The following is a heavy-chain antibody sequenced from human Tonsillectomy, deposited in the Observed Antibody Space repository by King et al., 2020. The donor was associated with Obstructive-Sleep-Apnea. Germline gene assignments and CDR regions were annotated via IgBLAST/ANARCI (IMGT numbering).Heavy chain of an antibody. Sequence: QLQESGPGLVKPSETLSLTCTVSGGSISSYYWSWIRQPPGKGLEWIGYIYYSGSTNDNPSLKSRVTISVYTSKNQFSLKLRSVTAADTAVYYCAREGSSGSIDYWGQGTLVTVSS. CDR2: IYYSGST. CDR3: AREGSSGSIDY. V-gene: IGHV4-59*01. D-gene: IGHD3-22*01. J-gene: IGHJ4*02. CDR1: GGSISSYY.